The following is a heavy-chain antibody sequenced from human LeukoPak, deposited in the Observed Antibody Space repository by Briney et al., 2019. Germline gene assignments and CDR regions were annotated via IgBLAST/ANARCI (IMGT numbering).Heavy chain of an antibody. J-gene: IGHJ4*02. CDR3: ARHYASGTYPLDY. D-gene: IGHD3-10*01. V-gene: IGHV4-59*08. Sequence: SETLSLTCTVSGGSINGYYWSWIRQPPGKGLEWIGYIYYRGSTNYNPSLKSRVTISVDRSKNQFSLNLISVTAADTAVYYCARHYASGTYPLDYWGQGTPVTVSS. CDR1: GGSINGYY. CDR2: IYYRGST.